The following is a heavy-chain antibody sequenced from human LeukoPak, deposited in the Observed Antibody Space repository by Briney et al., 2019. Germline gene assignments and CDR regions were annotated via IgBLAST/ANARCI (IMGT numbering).Heavy chain of an antibody. Sequence: ASVTVSCKASGGTFSSYAISWVRQAPGQGLEWMGGIIPIFGTANYAQKFQGRVTITADKSTSTAYMELSSLRSEDTAVYHCARVHSNYESVYYYYYMDVWGKGTTVTVSS. J-gene: IGHJ6*03. CDR2: IIPIFGTA. CDR1: GGTFSSYA. D-gene: IGHD4-11*01. V-gene: IGHV1-69*06. CDR3: ARVHSNYESVYYYYYMDV.